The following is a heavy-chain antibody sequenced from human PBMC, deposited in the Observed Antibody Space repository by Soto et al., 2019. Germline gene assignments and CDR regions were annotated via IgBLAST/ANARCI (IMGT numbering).Heavy chain of an antibody. CDR3: ARDKGRSGSYYFAGPALDY. D-gene: IGHD1-26*01. V-gene: IGHV3-30-3*01. CDR2: ISYDGSNK. Sequence: GGSLRLSCAASGFTFSSYAMHWVRQAPGKGLEWVAVISYDGSNKYYAGSVKGRFTMSRDNSKNTLYRQMNSLRAEDTAVYYCARDKGRSGSYYFAGPALDYWGQGTLVTVSS. J-gene: IGHJ4*02. CDR1: GFTFSSYA.